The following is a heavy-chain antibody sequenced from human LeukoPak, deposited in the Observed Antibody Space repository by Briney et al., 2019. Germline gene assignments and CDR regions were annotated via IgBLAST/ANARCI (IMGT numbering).Heavy chain of an antibody. CDR2: IIPIFGTA. J-gene: IGHJ4*02. CDR1: GGTFSSYA. Sequence: SVKDSCKASGGTFSSYAISWVRQAPGQGLEWMGGIIPIFGTANYAQKFQGRVTITADESTSTAYMELSSLRSEDTAVYYCARDPIGSSWPYYFDYWGQGTLVTVSS. CDR3: ARDPIGSSWPYYFDY. D-gene: IGHD6-13*01. V-gene: IGHV1-69*13.